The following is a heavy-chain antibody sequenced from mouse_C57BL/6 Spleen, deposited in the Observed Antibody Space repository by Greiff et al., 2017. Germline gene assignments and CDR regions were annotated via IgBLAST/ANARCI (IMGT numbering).Heavy chain of an antibody. CDR3: AMLGDYGAWFAY. Sequence: QVQLQQSGTELVKPGASVKLSCTASGYTFTSYWMHWVKQRPGQGLEWIGKINPSNGGTNYNEKFKGKATLTVDKSSSTAYIQLSSLTSEDSAVYYGAMLGDYGAWFAYWGQGTLVTVSA. J-gene: IGHJ3*01. D-gene: IGHD2-4*01. V-gene: IGHV1-53*01. CDR2: INPSNGGT. CDR1: GYTFTSYW.